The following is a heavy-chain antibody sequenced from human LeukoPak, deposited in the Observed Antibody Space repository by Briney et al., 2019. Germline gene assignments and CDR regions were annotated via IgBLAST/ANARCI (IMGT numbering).Heavy chain of an antibody. J-gene: IGHJ4*02. CDR2: IKQDGSEK. Sequence: GGSLRLSCAASGFTFSSNWMTWVRQAPGKGLEWVANIKQDGSEKYYVDSVKGRFTISRDNAENSLYLQMNSLRAEDTAVHYCAREKPPATDYWGQGTLVTVSS. CDR1: GFTFSSNW. CDR3: AREKPPATDY. V-gene: IGHV3-7*01.